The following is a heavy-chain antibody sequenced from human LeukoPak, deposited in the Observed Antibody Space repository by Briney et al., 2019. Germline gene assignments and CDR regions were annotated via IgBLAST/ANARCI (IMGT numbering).Heavy chain of an antibody. D-gene: IGHD6-13*01. Sequence: GGSLRLSCAASGFTVSDNYMSWVRQAPGKGLEWVSIIYNVGSTYYADSVKGRFTISRDNSKNILYLQMNSLRAEDTAVYFCARGLYSSSWYYNWGQGTLVTVSS. V-gene: IGHV3-66*01. J-gene: IGHJ4*02. CDR3: ARGLYSSSWYYN. CDR2: IYNVGST. CDR1: GFTVSDNY.